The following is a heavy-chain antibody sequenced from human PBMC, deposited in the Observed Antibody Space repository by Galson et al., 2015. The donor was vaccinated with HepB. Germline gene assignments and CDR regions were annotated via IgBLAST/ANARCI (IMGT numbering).Heavy chain of an antibody. CDR1: GFTFSNAW. J-gene: IGHJ3*02. D-gene: IGHD3-3*01. Sequence: SLRLSCAASGFTFSNAWMNWVRQAPGKGLEWVGRIKSKTDGGTTDYAAPVKGRFTISRDDSKNTLYLQMNSLKTEDTAVYYCTTGITISPGGRMEDAFDIWGQGAMVTVSS. CDR3: TTGITISPGGRMEDAFDI. V-gene: IGHV3-15*07. CDR2: IKSKTDGGTT.